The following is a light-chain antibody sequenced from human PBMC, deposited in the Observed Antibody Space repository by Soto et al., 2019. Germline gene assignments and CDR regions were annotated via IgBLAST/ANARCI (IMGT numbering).Light chain of an antibody. J-gene: IGLJ1*01. CDR3: QSYDSSLSGYV. Sequence: QSVLTQPPSVSGAPGPRVTISCTGSISNIGAGYDVHWYQQLPGTAPKLLIYGNSNRPSGVPDRFSGSKSGTSASLAITGLQAEDEADYYCQSYDSSLSGYVFGTGTKVTVL. V-gene: IGLV1-40*01. CDR2: GNS. CDR1: ISNIGAGYD.